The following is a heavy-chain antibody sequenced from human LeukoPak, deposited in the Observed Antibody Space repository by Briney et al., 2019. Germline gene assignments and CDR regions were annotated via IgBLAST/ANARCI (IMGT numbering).Heavy chain of an antibody. V-gene: IGHV3-11*04. D-gene: IGHD3-3*01. CDR2: ISSSGSTI. CDR3: ATAPHGKFTFWSGYSDPLDY. J-gene: IGHJ4*02. CDR1: GFTFSDYY. Sequence: GGSLRLSCAGSGFTFSDYYMSWIRQAPGKGLEWVSYISSSGSTIYYADSVKGRFTISRDNAKNSLYLQMNSLRAEDTAVYYCATAPHGKFTFWSGYSDPLDYWGQGTLVTVSS.